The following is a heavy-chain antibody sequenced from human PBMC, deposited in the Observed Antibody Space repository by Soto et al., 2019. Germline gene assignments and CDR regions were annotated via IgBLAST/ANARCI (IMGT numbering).Heavy chain of an antibody. CDR1: GGSISSGDYY. V-gene: IGHV4-30-4*01. D-gene: IGHD5-18*01. CDR3: ARELSGYNCGPDDMY. J-gene: IGHJ4*02. Sequence: PSETLSLTCFVSGGSISSGDYYWAWMRQPPGKGLEWIGYIYYSGNTYYNPSLKGRVSISVATAKNQFPLKVRSVTAADTAVYFCARELSGYNCGPDDMYWGQGTLVTVSS. CDR2: IYYSGNT.